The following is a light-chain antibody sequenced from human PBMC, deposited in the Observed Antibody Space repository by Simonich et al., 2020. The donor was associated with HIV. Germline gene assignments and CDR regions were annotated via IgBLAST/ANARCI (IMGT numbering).Light chain of an antibody. J-gene: IGLJ3*02. CDR3: ATWDDSLNGWV. Sequence: QSVLTQSPSASGTPGQRVTISCSGSSSNIGSNYVYWYQQLPGTAPKLLIYRNTQRPSGVPDRFSGSKSGTSASLAISGLQSEDEADYYCATWDDSLNGWVFGGGTKLTVL. CDR2: RNT. V-gene: IGLV1-47*01. CDR1: SSNIGSNY.